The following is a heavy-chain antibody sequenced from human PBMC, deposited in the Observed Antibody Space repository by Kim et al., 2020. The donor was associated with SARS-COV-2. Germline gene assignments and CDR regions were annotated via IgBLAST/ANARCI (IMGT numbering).Heavy chain of an antibody. Sequence: SVKVSCKASGGTFSSYAISWVRQAPGQGLEWMGGIIPIFGTANYAQKFQGRVTITADESTSTAYMELSSLRSEDTAVYYCAIGTMFLSRDIVVVPAAINEDYYYYYGMDVWGQGTTVTVSS. CDR3: AIGTMFLSRDIVVVPAAINEDYYYYYGMDV. V-gene: IGHV1-69*13. CDR1: GGTFSSYA. CDR2: IIPIFGTA. J-gene: IGHJ6*02. D-gene: IGHD2-2*01.